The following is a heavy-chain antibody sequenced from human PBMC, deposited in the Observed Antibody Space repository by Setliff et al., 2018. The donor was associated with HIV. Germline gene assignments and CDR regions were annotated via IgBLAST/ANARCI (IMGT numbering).Heavy chain of an antibody. J-gene: IGHJ3*01. CDR1: GGSISSSSYY. CDR2: IYYSGST. V-gene: IGHV4-39*07. Sequence: SETLSLTCTVSGGSISSSSYYWGWVRQPPGKGLEWIGNIYYSGSTYYNPSLKSRVTISVDTSKNQFSLKLSSVTAADTAVYYCARDRSGFGDSRKNALDFWGKGQWSPSPQ. D-gene: IGHD3-10*01. CDR3: ARDRSGFGDSRKNALDF.